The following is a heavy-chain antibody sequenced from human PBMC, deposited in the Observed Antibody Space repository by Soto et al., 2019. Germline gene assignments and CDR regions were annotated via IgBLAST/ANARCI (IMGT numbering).Heavy chain of an antibody. D-gene: IGHD6-13*01. Sequence: TGGSLRLSCVVSGFIPRSYAMSWVREAPGKGLERVSGISGSGGATSYADSVKGRFTISRDNSKNTLYLQMNSLSAEDTAIYYCAKDAIMVSSSFNYFDFWGQGALVTVSS. CDR2: ISGSGGAT. J-gene: IGHJ4*02. CDR1: GFIPRSYA. CDR3: AKDAIMVSSSFNYFDF. V-gene: IGHV3-23*01.